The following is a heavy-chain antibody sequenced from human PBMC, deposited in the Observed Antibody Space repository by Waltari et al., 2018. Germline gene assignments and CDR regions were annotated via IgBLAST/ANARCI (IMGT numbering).Heavy chain of an antibody. J-gene: IGHJ4*02. CDR1: EFTFSSYA. Sequence: EVQLLESGGGLVQPGGSLRLSCAASEFTFSSYAMNWVRQAPGKGLGWVSTIRGSGGNTYYADSVKGRFTISRDNSKNTLYLQMNSLRAEDTAVYYCAKDPAGTHYFEYWGQGTLVTVSS. D-gene: IGHD6-19*01. CDR2: IRGSGGNT. V-gene: IGHV3-23*01. CDR3: AKDPAGTHYFEY.